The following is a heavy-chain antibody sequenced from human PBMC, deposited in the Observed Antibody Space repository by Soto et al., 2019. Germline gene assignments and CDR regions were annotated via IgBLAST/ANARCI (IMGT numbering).Heavy chain of an antibody. CDR3: ASVHRDFWSGYNE. D-gene: IGHD3-3*01. V-gene: IGHV3-23*01. Sequence: PGGSLRLSCAASGFTFSSYAMSWVRQASGKGLEWVSALSGSGGSTYYADSVKGRFTISRDNSKNTLYLQMNSLRAEDTAVYYCASVHRDFWSGYNEWGQGTLVTVSS. J-gene: IGHJ4*02. CDR1: GFTFSSYA. CDR2: LSGSGGST.